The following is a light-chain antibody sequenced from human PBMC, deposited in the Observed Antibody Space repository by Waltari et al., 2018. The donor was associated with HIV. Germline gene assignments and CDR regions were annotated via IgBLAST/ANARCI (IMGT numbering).Light chain of an antibody. CDR3: QSFDNSLGGSV. CDR2: FKT. J-gene: IGLJ3*02. V-gene: IGLV1-40*01. Sequence: QSVLTQPPSVSGAPGRSVIISCTGNSSNIGAGYDVPWYQQLPGAAPKLLISFKTDRPSGVRSRLSVSKSATSASLAITGLQAGDEADYYCQSFDNSLGGSVFGGGTKLTVL. CDR1: SSNIGAGYD.